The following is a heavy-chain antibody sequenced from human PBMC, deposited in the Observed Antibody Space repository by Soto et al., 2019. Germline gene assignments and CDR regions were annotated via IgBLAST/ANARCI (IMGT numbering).Heavy chain of an antibody. CDR3: ARPRFTREFDIFDI. J-gene: IGHJ3*02. CDR2: IYPGDSDT. V-gene: IGHV5-51*01. CDR1: GYSFTSYW. Sequence: PGESLKISCQCSGYSFTSYWIGWVRQMPGKGLEWMGIIYPGDSDTRYSPSFQGQVTISADKSISTAYLQWSSLKASDTAMYYCARPRFTREFDIFDIWGQGTMVTVSS. D-gene: IGHD3-3*01.